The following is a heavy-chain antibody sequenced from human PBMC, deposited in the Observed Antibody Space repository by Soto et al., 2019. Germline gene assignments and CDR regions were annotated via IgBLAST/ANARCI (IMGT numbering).Heavy chain of an antibody. D-gene: IGHD5-18*01. V-gene: IGHV3-23*01. CDR3: AKDLSSKIQLRTLDY. J-gene: IGHJ4*02. Sequence: EVQLLESGGGLVQPGGSLRLSCAASGFTFSNYAMSWVRQAPGKGLEWVSTISGSGGSTYYADSVKGRFTISRDNSKNTLYLQMNSLRAEDTAVYYCAKDLSSKIQLRTLDYWGKGTLVTVSS. CDR2: ISGSGGST. CDR1: GFTFSNYA.